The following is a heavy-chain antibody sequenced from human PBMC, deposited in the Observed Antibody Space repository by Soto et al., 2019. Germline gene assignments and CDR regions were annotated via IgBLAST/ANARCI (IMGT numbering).Heavy chain of an antibody. CDR3: TTLGPS. CDR1: GFTFGDAW. V-gene: IGHV3-15*07. CDR2: VRTKSEGETT. J-gene: IGHJ5*02. Sequence: EVQLVGSGGGWVKPGGSLTLSCVASGFTFGDAWMNWVRQAAGKGLEWVGHVRTKSEGETTDYAAPVKGRFTIWRDDSTNTLYLQMNSLKSEDTGKYFCTTLGPSWGQGTQVTVSS.